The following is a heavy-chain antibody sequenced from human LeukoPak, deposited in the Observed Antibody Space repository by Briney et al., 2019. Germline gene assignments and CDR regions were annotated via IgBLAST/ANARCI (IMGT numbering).Heavy chain of an antibody. CDR2: INPNSGGT. V-gene: IGHV1-2*02. Sequence: ASVKVSCKASGYTFTSYAMNWVRQAPGQGLEWMGWINPNSGGTNYAQKFQGRVTMTRDTSTSTVYMELSSLRSEDTAVYYCARAEQPLLRRTLKYFVDYWGQGTLVTVSS. CDR1: GYTFTSYA. CDR3: ARAEQPLLRRTLKYFVDY. J-gene: IGHJ4*02. D-gene: IGHD2-15*01.